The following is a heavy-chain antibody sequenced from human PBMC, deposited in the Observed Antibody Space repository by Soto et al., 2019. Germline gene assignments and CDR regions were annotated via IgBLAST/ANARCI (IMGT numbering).Heavy chain of an antibody. V-gene: IGHV3-21*01. J-gene: IGHJ5*02. CDR3: ARDRQLIQDWFDP. CDR2: ITDTSTYI. D-gene: IGHD2-8*01. CDR1: GFTFSSYN. Sequence: PGGSLRLSCAASGFTFSSYNMDWVRPAPGKGLEWVSSITDTSTYIFYADSVRGRFTISRDNAKNSLYLQMNSLIAEDTAVYYCARDRQLIQDWFDPWGQGTLVTVSS.